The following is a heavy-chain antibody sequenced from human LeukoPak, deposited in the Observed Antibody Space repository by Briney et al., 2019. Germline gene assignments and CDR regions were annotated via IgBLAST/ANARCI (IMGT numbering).Heavy chain of an antibody. CDR1: GYTFTSYG. D-gene: IGHD3-22*01. V-gene: IGHV1-18*01. Sequence: ASVKVPCKASGYTFTSYGISWVRQAPGQGLEWMGWISAYNGNTNYAQKLQGRVTMTTDTSTSTAYMELRSLRSDDTAVYYCARSYYDSSGYYYVYGLGAFDIWGQGTMVTVSS. CDR3: ARSYYDSSGYYYVYGLGAFDI. CDR2: ISAYNGNT. J-gene: IGHJ3*02.